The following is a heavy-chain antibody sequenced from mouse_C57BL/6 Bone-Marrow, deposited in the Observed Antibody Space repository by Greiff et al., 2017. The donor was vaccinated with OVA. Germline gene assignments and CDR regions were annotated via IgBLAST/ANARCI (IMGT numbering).Heavy chain of an antibody. J-gene: IGHJ4*01. V-gene: IGHV6-3*01. Sequence: EVKLVESGGGLVQPGGSMKLSCVASGFTFSNYWMNWVRQSPEKGLEWVAQIRLKSDNYETHYAESVKGWFTILRDDSKSSVYLKMNNLRAEDTGIYYCTGEFITTPYAMDYWGQGPSVTVSS. CDR2: IRLKSDNYET. CDR1: GFTFSNYW. CDR3: TGEFITTPYAMDY. D-gene: IGHD1-1*01.